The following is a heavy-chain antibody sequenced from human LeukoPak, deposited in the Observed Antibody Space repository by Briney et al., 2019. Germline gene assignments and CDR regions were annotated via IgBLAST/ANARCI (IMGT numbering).Heavy chain of an antibody. CDR2: IYYSGSP. V-gene: IGHV4-59*12. CDR3: ARTRRDGYNFFFDY. CDR1: GDFITAYY. J-gene: IGHJ4*02. D-gene: IGHD5-24*01. Sequence: TSETLSLTCTVSGDFITAYYWSWIRQPPGKGLEWIGYIYYSGSPYYNPSLKSRVTISVDTSKNQFSLRLSSVTAADTAVYYCARTRRDGYNFFFDYWGQGTLVTVSS.